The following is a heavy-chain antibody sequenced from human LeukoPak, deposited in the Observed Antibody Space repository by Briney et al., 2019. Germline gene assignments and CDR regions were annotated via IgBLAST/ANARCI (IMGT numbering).Heavy chain of an antibody. CDR2: IYTSGST. J-gene: IGHJ4*02. CDR1: GGSISSYY. CDR3: ARLPPVGDYFDY. V-gene: IGHV4-4*09. Sequence: PSETLSLTCTVSGGSISSYYWSWLRQPPGKGLEWIGYIYTSGSTNYNPSLKSRVTISVDTSKNQFSLKLSSVTAADTAVYYCARLPPVGDYFDYWGQGTLVTVSS. D-gene: IGHD2-15*01.